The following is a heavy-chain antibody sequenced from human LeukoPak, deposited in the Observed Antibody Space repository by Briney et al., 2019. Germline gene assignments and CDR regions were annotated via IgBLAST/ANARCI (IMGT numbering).Heavy chain of an antibody. V-gene: IGHV4-59*08. Sequence: SETLSLTCTVSGGSISSYYWSWIRQPPGKGLEWIGYIYYSGSTNYNPSLKSRVTISVDTSKNQFSLKLSSVTAADTAVYYCARLPYYYYGMGVWGQGTTVTVSS. CDR1: GGSISSYY. J-gene: IGHJ6*02. CDR3: ARLPYYYYGMGV. CDR2: IYYSGST.